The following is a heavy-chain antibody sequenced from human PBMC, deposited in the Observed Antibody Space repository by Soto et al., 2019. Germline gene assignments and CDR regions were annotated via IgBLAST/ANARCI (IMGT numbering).Heavy chain of an antibody. J-gene: IGHJ4*02. V-gene: IGHV4-39*01. D-gene: IGHD3-9*01. CDR1: GGSISSSSYY. CDR3: ARQPYDILTGYKYYFDY. CDR2: IYYSGST. Sequence: SETLSLTCTVSGGSISSSSYYWGWIRQPPGKGLEWIGSIYYSGSTYYDPSLKSRVTISVDTSKNQFSLKLSSVTAADTAVYYCARQPYDILTGYKYYFDYWGQGTLVTVSS.